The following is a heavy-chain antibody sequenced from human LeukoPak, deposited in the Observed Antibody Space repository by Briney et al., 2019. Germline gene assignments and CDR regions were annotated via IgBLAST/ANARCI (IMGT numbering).Heavy chain of an antibody. CDR1: GFTFSMSA. J-gene: IGHJ4*02. CDR3: ARGRAGIAAAGFDY. D-gene: IGHD6-13*01. V-gene: IGHV3-30-3*01. Sequence: GGSLRLSCATSGFTFSMSAMHWVRLAPGKGQDWVAVISFDGGNKFYADSVKGRFSISRDNSKNTLYLQMNSLGLDDTAVYFCARGRAGIAAAGFDYWGQGTLVTVSS. CDR2: ISFDGGNK.